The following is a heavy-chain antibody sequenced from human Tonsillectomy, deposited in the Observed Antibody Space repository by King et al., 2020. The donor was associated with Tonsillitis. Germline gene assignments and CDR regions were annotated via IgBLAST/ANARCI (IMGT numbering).Heavy chain of an antibody. CDR2: MRYDGSNK. Sequence: QLVQSGGGVVQPGGSLRLSCAASGFTFSNYGMHWVRQAPGKGLEWVAFMRYDGSNKYYADSVKGRFTFSRDNSRNTLYLQMNSLRAEDTAVYYCAKEMYSTEVINYWGQGTLVTGSS. J-gene: IGHJ4*02. CDR1: GFTFSNYG. D-gene: IGHD6-13*01. CDR3: AKEMYSTEVINY. V-gene: IGHV3-30*02.